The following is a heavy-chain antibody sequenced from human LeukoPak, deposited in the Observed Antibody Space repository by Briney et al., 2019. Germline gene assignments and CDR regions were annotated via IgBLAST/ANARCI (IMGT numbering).Heavy chain of an antibody. V-gene: IGHV3-11*01. CDR1: GFTFSDYY. J-gene: IGHJ4*02. D-gene: IGHD2-15*01. CDR2: ISSSGSTI. Sequence: GGSLRLSCAASGFTFSDYYMSWIRQAPGKGLEWVSYISSSGSTIYYADSVKGRFTISRDNAKNSLYLQMNSLRAEDTAVYYCARERDLHCSGGSCSIPFDYWGQGTLVTVSS. CDR3: ARERDLHCSGGSCSIPFDY.